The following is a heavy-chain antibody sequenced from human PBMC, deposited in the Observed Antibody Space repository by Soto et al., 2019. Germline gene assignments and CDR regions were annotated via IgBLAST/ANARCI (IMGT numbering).Heavy chain of an antibody. V-gene: IGHV4-59*01. CDR2: IYYSGST. J-gene: IGHJ6*02. D-gene: IGHD3-10*01. Sequence: SETLSLTCTVSGGSISSYYWGWIRQPPGKGLEWIGYIYYSGSTNYNPSLKSRVTISVDTSKNQFSLKLSSVTAADTAVYYCARDRQRGKAGMDVWGQGTTVTVSS. CDR3: ARDRQRGKAGMDV. CDR1: GGSISSYY.